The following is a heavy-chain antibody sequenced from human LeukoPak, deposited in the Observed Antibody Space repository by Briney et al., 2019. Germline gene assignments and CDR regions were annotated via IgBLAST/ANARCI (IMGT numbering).Heavy chain of an antibody. J-gene: IGHJ5*02. Sequence: PSETLSLTCTVSGYSISSGYFWGWIRQPPGKGLEWIGSFYHSGITYYNPSLKSRVTISVDTSKNQFSLKLSSVTAADTAVYYCASDTPRGWFDPWGQGTLVTVSS. CDR2: FYHSGIT. CDR3: ASDTPRGWFDP. D-gene: IGHD3-10*01. CDR1: GYSISSGYF. V-gene: IGHV4-38-2*02.